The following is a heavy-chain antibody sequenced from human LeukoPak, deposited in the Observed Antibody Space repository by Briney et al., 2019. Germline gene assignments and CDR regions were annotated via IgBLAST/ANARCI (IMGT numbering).Heavy chain of an antibody. D-gene: IGHD5-12*01. V-gene: IGHV3-53*01. Sequence: GGSLRLSCAASGFTVSSNYMSWVRQAPGKGLEWVSVIYSGGSTYYADSVKGRFTISRDNSKNTLYLQMNSLRAEDTAVYYCARGYSGYDSNYYYYGMDVWGQGTTVTVSS. CDR3: ARGYSGYDSNYYYYGMDV. CDR1: GFTVSSNY. CDR2: IYSGGST. J-gene: IGHJ6*02.